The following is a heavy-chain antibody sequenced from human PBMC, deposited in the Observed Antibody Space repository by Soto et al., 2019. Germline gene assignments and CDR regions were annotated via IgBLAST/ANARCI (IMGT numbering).Heavy chain of an antibody. CDR1: GGSFSGYY. CDR2: INHSGST. D-gene: IGHD2-15*01. Sequence: SETLSLTCAVYGGSFSGYYWSWIRQPPGKGLEWIGEINHSGSTNYNPSLKSRVTISVDTSKNQISLKLSSVTAADTAVYYCARGHVAGYCSGGSCYSLYWFDPWGQGTMVTVSS. CDR3: ARGHVAGYCSGGSCYSLYWFDP. V-gene: IGHV4-34*01. J-gene: IGHJ5*02.